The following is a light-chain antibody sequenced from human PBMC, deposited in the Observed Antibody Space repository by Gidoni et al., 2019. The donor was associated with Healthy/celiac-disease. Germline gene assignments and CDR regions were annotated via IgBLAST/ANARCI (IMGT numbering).Light chain of an antibody. V-gene: IGKV4-1*01. J-gene: IGKJ2*02. CDR1: QSALYGCNNTNY. Sequence: IVMTQSPDSLAVSLGDRATINCKPSQSALYGCNNTNYLAWYQQNPAQPPKLLIYWASTRESGVPDRISGSGSGTDSPLTSSSLQAEDVAVYYCQQCYSTPWTFGQGTKLEIK. CDR3: QQCYSTPWT. CDR2: WAS.